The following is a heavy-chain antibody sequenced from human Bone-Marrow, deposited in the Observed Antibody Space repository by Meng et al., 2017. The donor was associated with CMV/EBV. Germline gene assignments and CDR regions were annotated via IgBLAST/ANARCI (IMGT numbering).Heavy chain of an antibody. D-gene: IGHD3-16*01. V-gene: IGHV3-30-3*01. Sequence: GESLKISCAASGFTFSSYAMHWVRQAPGKGLEWVAVISYDGSNKYYADSVKGRFTISRDNSKNTLYLQMNSLRAEDTATYYCAAGGGFDFWGQGALVTVSS. CDR3: AAGGGFDF. CDR2: ISYDGSNK. CDR1: GFTFSSYA. J-gene: IGHJ4*02.